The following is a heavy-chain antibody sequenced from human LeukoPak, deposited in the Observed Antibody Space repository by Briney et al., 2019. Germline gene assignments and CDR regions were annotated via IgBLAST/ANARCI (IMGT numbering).Heavy chain of an antibody. D-gene: IGHD5-18*01. V-gene: IGHV4-59*08. CDR2: IYYSGGT. J-gene: IGHJ6*02. CDR1: GGSISSYY. Sequence: SETLSLTCTVSGGSISSYYWRWIRQPPGKGLEWIGYIYYSGGTNYNPSLKSRVTITVDTSKNQFSLKLSSVTAADTAVYYCARHGYSYGYNYYGMDVWGQGTTVTVSS. CDR3: ARHGYSYGYNYYGMDV.